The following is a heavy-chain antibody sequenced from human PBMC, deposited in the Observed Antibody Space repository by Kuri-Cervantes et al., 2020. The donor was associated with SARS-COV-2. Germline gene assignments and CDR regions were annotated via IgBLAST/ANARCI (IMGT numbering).Heavy chain of an antibody. Sequence: ESLKISCTVSGGSVSSSGYYWTWIRQPPGKGLEWIGHTYYSGTTKYNPSLKSRVTISIDTSKNQFSLKLNSVSAADTAVYYCARDLNGQLWSTGLGYWGQGTLVTVSS. V-gene: IGHV4-61*08. CDR2: TYYSGTT. D-gene: IGHD5-18*01. J-gene: IGHJ4*02. CDR1: GGSVSSSGYY. CDR3: ARDLNGQLWSTGLGY.